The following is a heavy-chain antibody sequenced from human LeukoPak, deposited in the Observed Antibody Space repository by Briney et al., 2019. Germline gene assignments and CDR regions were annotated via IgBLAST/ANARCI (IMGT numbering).Heavy chain of an antibody. J-gene: IGHJ4*02. CDR1: GYTFSGYA. V-gene: IGHV3-23*01. CDR2: ISGSGGST. D-gene: IGHD6-19*01. Sequence: PGGCVRLSCAASGYTFSGYAMSWVRQAPGKGLEWVSAISGSGGSTYYADSVKGRFTISRDNSKNTLYLQMNSLRAEDTAVYYCAKDHGLSGWYGTFDYWGQGTLDTVSS. CDR3: AKDHGLSGWYGTFDY.